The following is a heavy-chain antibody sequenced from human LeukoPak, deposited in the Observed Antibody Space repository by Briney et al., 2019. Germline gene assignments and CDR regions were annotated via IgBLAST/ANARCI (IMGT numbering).Heavy chain of an antibody. CDR3: ARAYCSSTSCYSFDY. V-gene: IGHV1-69*04. J-gene: IGHJ4*02. Sequence: SVTVSCKASGGTFSSYAISWVRQAPGQGLEWMGRIIPILGIANYAQKFQGRVTITADKSTSTAYMELSSLRSEDTAVYYCARAYCSSTSCYSFDYWSQGTLVTVSS. CDR1: GGTFSSYA. D-gene: IGHD2-2*02. CDR2: IIPILGIA.